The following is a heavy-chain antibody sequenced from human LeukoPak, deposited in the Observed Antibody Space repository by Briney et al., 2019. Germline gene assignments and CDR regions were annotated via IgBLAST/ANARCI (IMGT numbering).Heavy chain of an antibody. CDR3: AKISGYSYTYNWFDP. J-gene: IGHJ5*02. CDR1: GFTFSSYA. CDR2: ISGSGGST. V-gene: IGHV3-23*01. D-gene: IGHD5-18*01. Sequence: GGSLRLSCAASGFTFSSYAMSWVRQAPGKGLEWVSAISGSGGSTYYADSVKGRFTISRDNSKNTLYLQMNSLRAEDTAVYYCAKISGYSYTYNWFDPWGQGTLVTVSS.